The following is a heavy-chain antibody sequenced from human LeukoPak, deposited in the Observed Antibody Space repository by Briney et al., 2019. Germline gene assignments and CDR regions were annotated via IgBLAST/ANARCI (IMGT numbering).Heavy chain of an antibody. Sequence: SETLSLTFTVSGGSISSYYWSWIRQPAGKGLEWIGRIYTSGSTNYNPSLKSRVTMSVDTSKNQFSLKLSSVTAADTAAYYCARGDNDYGDYEYFQHWGQGTLVTVSS. J-gene: IGHJ1*01. CDR2: IYTSGST. CDR1: GGSISSYY. D-gene: IGHD4-17*01. CDR3: ARGDNDYGDYEYFQH. V-gene: IGHV4-4*07.